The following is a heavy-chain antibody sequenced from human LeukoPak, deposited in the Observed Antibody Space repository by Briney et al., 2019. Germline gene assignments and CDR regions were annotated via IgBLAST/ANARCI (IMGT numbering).Heavy chain of an antibody. V-gene: IGHV3-7*01. J-gene: IGHJ6*04. CDR3: AELGITMIGGV. CDR1: GGSISTDNW. CDR2: IKQDGSEK. Sequence: GTLSLTCAVSGGSISTDNWWSWVRQPPGKGLEWVANIKQDGSEKYYVDSVKGRFTISRDNAKNSLYLQMNSLRAEDTAVYYCAELGITMIGGVWGKGTTVTISS. D-gene: IGHD3-10*02.